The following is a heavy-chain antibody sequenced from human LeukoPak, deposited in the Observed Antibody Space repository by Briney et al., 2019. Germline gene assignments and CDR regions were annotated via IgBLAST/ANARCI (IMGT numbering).Heavy chain of an antibody. Sequence: ASVKVSCKASGYTFTSYYMHWVRQAPGQGLEWMGIINPSGGSTSYAQKFQGRVTMTRDTSTSTVYMELSSLRSEDTAVYYCARGLPEYCSGGSCDGAHYFDYWGQGTLVTVSS. CDR1: GYTFTSYY. CDR2: INPSGGST. D-gene: IGHD2-15*01. J-gene: IGHJ4*02. V-gene: IGHV1-46*01. CDR3: ARGLPEYCSGGSCDGAHYFDY.